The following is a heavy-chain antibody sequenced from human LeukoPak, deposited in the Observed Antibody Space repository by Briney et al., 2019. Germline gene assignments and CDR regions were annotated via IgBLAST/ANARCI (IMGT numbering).Heavy chain of an antibody. D-gene: IGHD4-11*01. J-gene: IGHJ3*02. V-gene: IGHV3-23*01. CDR3: AKDFRGMTTLYDAFDI. CDR2: ISGYGDNT. Sequence: PGGSLRLSCAASGFTFNLYAMSWVRQAPGKGLEWVSSISGYGDNTYYADSVKGRFTLSRDNSKNTLYLQMNSLRAEDTAVYYCAKDFRGMTTLYDAFDIWGQGTMVTVSS. CDR1: GFTFNLYA.